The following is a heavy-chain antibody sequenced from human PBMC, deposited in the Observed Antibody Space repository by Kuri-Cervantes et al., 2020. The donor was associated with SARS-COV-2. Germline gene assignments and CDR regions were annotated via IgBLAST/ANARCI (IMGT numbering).Heavy chain of an antibody. CDR2: IYYSGST. CDR1: GGSISSSSYY. J-gene: IGHJ6*02. CDR3: ARGRSIAALTEDYYYGMDV. Sequence: SETLSLTCTVSGGSISSSSYYWGWIRQPPGKGLEWIGSIYYSGSTYYNPSLKSRVTISVDTSKNQFSLQLNSVTPEDTAVYYCARGRSIAALTEDYYYGMDVWGQGTTVTVFS. V-gene: IGHV4-39*07. D-gene: IGHD6-6*01.